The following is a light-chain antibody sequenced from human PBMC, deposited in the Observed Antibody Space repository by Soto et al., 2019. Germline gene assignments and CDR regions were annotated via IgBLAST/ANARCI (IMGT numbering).Light chain of an antibody. CDR3: KQSYSTPRT. J-gene: IGKJ1*01. V-gene: IGKV3-15*01. CDR1: QSVSSK. CDR2: GAY. Sequence: EIVMTQSPATLSVSPGEGATLSCRASQSVSSKLAWYQQRPGQAPRLLIYGAYTRATGIQARFSGSGSGTEFTLIIRSLQPEDFATYYCKQSYSTPRTFGQGTKVDIK.